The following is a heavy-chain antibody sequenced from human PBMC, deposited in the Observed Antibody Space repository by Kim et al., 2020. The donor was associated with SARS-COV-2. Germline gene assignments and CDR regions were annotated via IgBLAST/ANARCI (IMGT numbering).Heavy chain of an antibody. CDR3: ARQYIAAADYFDY. D-gene: IGHD6-13*01. V-gene: IGHV4-59*13. CDR2: IYYSGST. J-gene: IGHJ4*02. CDR1: GGSISSYY. Sequence: SETLSLTCTVSGGSISSYYWSWIRQPPGKGLEWIGYIYYSGSTNYNPSLKSRVTISVDTSKNQFSLKLSSVTAADTAVYYCARQYIAAADYFDYWGQGTLVTVSS.